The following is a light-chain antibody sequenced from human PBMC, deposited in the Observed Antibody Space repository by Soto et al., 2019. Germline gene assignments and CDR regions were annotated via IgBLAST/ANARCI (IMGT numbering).Light chain of an antibody. CDR2: GAS. V-gene: IGKV3-20*01. CDR3: QQYGSSLRT. Sequence: EIVLTQSPGTLSLSPGERATLSCRASQTIKSTSLAWYQQRPGQAPSLLIYGASSRATGIPDKFSGSGSGTDFTLTISRLEPEDSAVYYCQQYGSSLRTFGQGTKVEI. CDR1: QTIKSTS. J-gene: IGKJ1*01.